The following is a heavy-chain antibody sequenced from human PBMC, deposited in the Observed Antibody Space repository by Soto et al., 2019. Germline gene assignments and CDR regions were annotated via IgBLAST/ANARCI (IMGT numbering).Heavy chain of an antibody. CDR1: GFIFSNAW. CDR2: IISKTDGGTT. D-gene: IGHD6-6*01. Sequence: GGSLRLSCAASGFIFSNAWMSWVRQAPGKGLEWVGRIISKTDGGTTDYGAAVKGRFTISRDDSKNTMYLQMDSLKTEDTAVYYCATGLSSSSSGWGQGTLVTVSS. J-gene: IGHJ4*02. CDR3: ATGLSSSSSG. V-gene: IGHV3-15*01.